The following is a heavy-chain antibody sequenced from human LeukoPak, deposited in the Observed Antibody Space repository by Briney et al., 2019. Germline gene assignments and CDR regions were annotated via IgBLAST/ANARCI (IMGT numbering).Heavy chain of an antibody. D-gene: IGHD5-24*01. CDR3: ARYVGRDGYKNFDY. CDR1: GFTFSSYG. Sequence: GGSLRLSCAASGFTFSSYGMHWVRQAPGKGLEWVAVISYDGSNKYYADSVKGRFTISRDNAKNSLYLQMNSLRAEDTAVYYCARYVGRDGYKNFDYWGQGTLVTVSS. CDR2: ISYDGSNK. V-gene: IGHV3-30*03. J-gene: IGHJ4*02.